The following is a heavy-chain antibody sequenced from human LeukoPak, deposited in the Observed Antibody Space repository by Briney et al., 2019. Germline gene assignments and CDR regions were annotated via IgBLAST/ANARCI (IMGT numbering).Heavy chain of an antibody. V-gene: IGHV3-74*01. Sequence: GGSLRLSCAASGFTLSNHWMHWVRQAPGKGLVWVSRISGDEIWTSYADSVKGRFIISRDNAKDALYLQMNSLRTEDTAVYYCAREYNSGPKQTDAFDIWGQGTMVTVSS. CDR2: ISGDEIWT. J-gene: IGHJ3*02. CDR3: AREYNSGPKQTDAFDI. CDR1: GFTLSNHW. D-gene: IGHD3-22*01.